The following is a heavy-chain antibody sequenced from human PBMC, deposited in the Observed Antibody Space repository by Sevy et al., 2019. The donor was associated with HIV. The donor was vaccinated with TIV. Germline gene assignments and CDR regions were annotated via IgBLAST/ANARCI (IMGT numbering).Heavy chain of an antibody. J-gene: IGHJ6*02. CDR3: ARGYSYGYGMDV. CDR1: GFTFSSYW. V-gene: IGHV3-74*01. Sequence: GGSLRLSCEASGFTFSSYWMHWVRQSPGKGLVWVSRISSDGSPTNYADSVKGRFTISRDNAKNTLYLQMNSLRAEDTALYYCARGYSYGYGMDVWGQGTTVTVPS. D-gene: IGHD5-18*01. CDR2: ISSDGSPT.